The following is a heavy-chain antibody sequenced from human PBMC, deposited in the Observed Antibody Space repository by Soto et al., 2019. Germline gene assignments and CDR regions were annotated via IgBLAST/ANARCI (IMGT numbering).Heavy chain of an antibody. CDR3: AKDPGDYPSDYFDY. Sequence: EVQLLESGGGLVQPGGSLRLSCAASGFTFSSYAMSWVRQAPGKGLEWVSAISGSGFSTYYADSVKGRFTVSRETSKNTLFLQMNHLRAEDTAVYYCAKDPGDYPSDYFDYWGQGTLVTVSS. D-gene: IGHD4-17*01. CDR1: GFTFSSYA. J-gene: IGHJ4*02. V-gene: IGHV3-23*01. CDR2: ISGSGFST.